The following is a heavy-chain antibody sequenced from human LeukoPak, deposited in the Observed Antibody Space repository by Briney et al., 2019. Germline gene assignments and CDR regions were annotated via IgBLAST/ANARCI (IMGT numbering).Heavy chain of an antibody. CDR3: SRVLDGAATAYYFDY. Sequence: SETLSLTCPVSGGSIRSYFWSWIRQPPGKGLELIGYIYYSGSTKYNPSLKSRVTISINTSRNQFSLKLSSVTAADTAVYYCSRVLDGAATAYYFDYWGQGTLVTVSS. CDR1: GGSIRSYF. J-gene: IGHJ4*02. V-gene: IGHV4-59*01. CDR2: IYYSGST. D-gene: IGHD6-13*01.